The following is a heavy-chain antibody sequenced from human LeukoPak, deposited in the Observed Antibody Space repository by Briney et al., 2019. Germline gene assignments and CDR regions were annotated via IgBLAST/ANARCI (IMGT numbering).Heavy chain of an antibody. D-gene: IGHD6-13*01. CDR3: ARTPAAGPKRWSSYVSGYYYYGMDV. CDR2: INHSGST. V-gene: IGHV4-34*01. CDR1: GGSFSGYY. J-gene: IGHJ6*02. Sequence: SETLSLTCAVYGGSFSGYYWSWIRQPPGKGLEWIGEINHSGSTNYNPSLKSRVTISVDTSKNQFSLKLSSVTAADTAVYYCARTPAAGPKRWSSYVSGYYYYGMDVWGQGTTVTVSS.